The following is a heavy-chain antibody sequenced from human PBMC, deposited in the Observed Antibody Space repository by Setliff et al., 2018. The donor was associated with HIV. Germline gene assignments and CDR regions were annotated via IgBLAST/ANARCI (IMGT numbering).Heavy chain of an antibody. J-gene: IGHJ4*02. CDR3: ARVGYHGSGRYSFDY. D-gene: IGHD3-10*01. CDR1: GPSINIHY. CDR2: IYSTGST. Sequence: SETLSLTCTVSGPSINIHYWSWIRQSPGKGFEWIGYIYSTGSTNYNPSLQSRVTISMVASRNQFSLKVTSVTAADTAVYYCARVGYHGSGRYSFDYWGQGTLVTVSS. V-gene: IGHV4-59*11.